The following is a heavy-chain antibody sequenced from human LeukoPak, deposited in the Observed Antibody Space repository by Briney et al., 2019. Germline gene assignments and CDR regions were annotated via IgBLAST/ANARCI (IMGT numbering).Heavy chain of an antibody. CDR2: INSDGSST. D-gene: IGHD5-24*01. V-gene: IGHV3-74*01. J-gene: IGHJ4*02. CDR3: AREDGYNAFDY. CDR1: GFTFSSYW. Sequence: PGGSLRLSCAASGFTFSSYWMHWVRQAPGKGLVWVSRINSDGSSTSYADSVKGRFTISRDNAKNSLYLQMNSLRAEDTAVYYCAREDGYNAFDYWGQGTLVTVSS.